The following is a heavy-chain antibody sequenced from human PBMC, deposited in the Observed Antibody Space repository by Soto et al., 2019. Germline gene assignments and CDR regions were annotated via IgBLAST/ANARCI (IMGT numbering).Heavy chain of an antibody. CDR1: GDYISSHY. CDR3: ARPKGIAPAVWYFDL. D-gene: IGHD6-13*01. J-gene: IGHJ2*01. Sequence: QVQLQESGPGLVKPSETLSLTCTVSGDYISSHYWSWIRRPPGKGLELIGYVYHSGKTDSKPSLKSRVTISMDTSKNQISLSLTSVTAADTAMYYCARPKGIAPAVWYFDLWGRGTLVTDSS. CDR2: VYHSGKT. V-gene: IGHV4-59*08.